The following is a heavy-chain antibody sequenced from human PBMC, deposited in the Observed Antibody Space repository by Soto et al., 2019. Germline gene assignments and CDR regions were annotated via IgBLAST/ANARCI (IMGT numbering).Heavy chain of an antibody. CDR1: GFTFDDYA. D-gene: IGHD1-7*01. CDR3: AKDFSDIWDYRRDFDY. Sequence: EVQLVESGGGLVQPGRSLRLSCGASGFTFDDYAMHWVRQAPGKGLECVSGISWNSGSIAYADSVKGRFTISRDNAKNSLYLQMNSLTPEDTALYYCAKDFSDIWDYRRDFDYWGQGTLVTVSS. J-gene: IGHJ4*02. CDR2: ISWNSGSI. V-gene: IGHV3-9*01.